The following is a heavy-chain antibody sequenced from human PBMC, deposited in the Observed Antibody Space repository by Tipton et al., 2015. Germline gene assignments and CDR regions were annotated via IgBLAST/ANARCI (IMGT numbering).Heavy chain of an antibody. CDR2: IYSGGSA. V-gene: IGHV3-53*05. D-gene: IGHD3-22*01. CDR3: VKDGYYYDNSGYSPLDY. J-gene: IGHJ4*02. CDR1: GFTVSSNY. Sequence: SLRLSCAASGFTVSSNYMSWVRQAPGKGLDWVSVIYSGGSAYYADSVKGRFTISRDNSKNTLYLQMSSLRAEDTAVYYCVKDGYYYDNSGYSPLDYWGQGTLVTVSS.